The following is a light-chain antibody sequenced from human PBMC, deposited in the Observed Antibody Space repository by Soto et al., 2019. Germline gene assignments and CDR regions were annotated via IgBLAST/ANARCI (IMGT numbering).Light chain of an antibody. CDR1: QSVSSN. CDR3: QQYAISPWT. V-gene: IGKV3-15*01. Sequence: EIVVTQSPATLSVSPGERATLSCRASQSVSSNLAWYQQKPGQAPRLLIYGASTRATGIPARFSGSGSGTDFTLTISRLEPEDFAVYYCQQYAISPWTFGQGTKVDIK. CDR2: GAS. J-gene: IGKJ1*01.